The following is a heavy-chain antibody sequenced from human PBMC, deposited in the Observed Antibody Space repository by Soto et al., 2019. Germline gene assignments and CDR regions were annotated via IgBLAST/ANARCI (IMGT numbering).Heavy chain of an antibody. CDR3: AKDLGSEEAERSMDV. D-gene: IGHD1-26*01. CDR1: GFTFSSYG. CDR2: ISYDGSNK. J-gene: IGHJ6*02. V-gene: IGHV3-30*18. Sequence: QVQLVESGGGVVQPGRSLRLSCAASGFTFSSYGMHWVRQAPGKGLEWVAVISYDGSNKYYADSVKGRFTISRDNSKNTLYLQMNRLRAEDTAVYYCAKDLGSEEAERSMDVWGQGTTVTVSS.